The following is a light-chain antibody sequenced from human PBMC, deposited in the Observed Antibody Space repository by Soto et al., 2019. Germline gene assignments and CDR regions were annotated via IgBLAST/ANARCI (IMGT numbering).Light chain of an antibody. CDR2: GAS. Sequence: EIVMTQSPGTLSVSPRERVALSCVASQSVTSHLAWYQQKPGQAPRLLIYGASSRATGIPDRFSGSGSGTDFTLTISRLEPQDFAVYYCQQYGSASSWTVGQGTRVEI. V-gene: IGKV3-20*01. CDR3: QQYGSASSWT. CDR1: QSVTSH. J-gene: IGKJ5*01.